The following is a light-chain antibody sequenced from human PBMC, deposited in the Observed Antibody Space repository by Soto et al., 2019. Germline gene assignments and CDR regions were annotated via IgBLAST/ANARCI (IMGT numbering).Light chain of an antibody. CDR3: QQSYSTLVT. J-gene: IGKJ5*01. CDR2: AAS. CDR1: QSISSY. Sequence: QMAQSPSSLSASVGDRVTITCRASQSISSYLNWYKQKQGKAPKXXSYAASSLQSGVPSRFSGSGSGTDFTLTISSLKPEDFETYYCQQSYSTLVTFGQGTRLEI. V-gene: IGKV1-39*01.